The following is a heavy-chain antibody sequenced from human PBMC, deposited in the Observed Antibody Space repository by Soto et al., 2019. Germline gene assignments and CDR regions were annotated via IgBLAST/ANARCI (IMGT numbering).Heavy chain of an antibody. CDR2: TIPIFGTA. D-gene: IGHD3-10*01. J-gene: IGHJ6*02. CDR1: GGTFSSYA. Sequence: SVKVSCKASGGTFSSYAISWVRQAPGQGLEWMGGTIPIFGTANYAQKFQGRVTITADESTSTAYMELSSLRSEDTAVYYCASVPGSPLYYGMNVWGQGTTVTVSS. CDR3: ASVPGSPLYYGMNV. V-gene: IGHV1-69*13.